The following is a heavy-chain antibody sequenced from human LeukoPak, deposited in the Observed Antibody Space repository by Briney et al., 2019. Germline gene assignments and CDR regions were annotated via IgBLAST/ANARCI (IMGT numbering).Heavy chain of an antibody. CDR2: ISSSSSYI. J-gene: IGHJ1*01. CDR1: GFTFSSYS. D-gene: IGHD3-10*01. V-gene: IGHV3-21*01. Sequence: GGSLRLSCAASGFTFSSYSMNWVRQAPGKGLEWVSSISSSSSYIYYADSVKGRFTISRDNAKNSLYLQMNSLRAEDTAVYYCARGSPSTVRGVIANEYFQHWGQGTLVTVSS. CDR3: ARGSPSTVRGVIANEYFQH.